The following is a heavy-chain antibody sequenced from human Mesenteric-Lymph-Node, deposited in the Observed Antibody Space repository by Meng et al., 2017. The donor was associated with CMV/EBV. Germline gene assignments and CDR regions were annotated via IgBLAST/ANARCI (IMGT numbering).Heavy chain of an antibody. CDR3: ARDGGYSYGWNYYGMDV. Sequence: GESLKISCAASGFTFSSYWMSWVRQAPGKGLEWVANIKQDGSEKYYVDSVKGRFTISRDNAKNLLYLQMNSLRAEDTAVYYCARDGGYSYGWNYYGMDVWGQGTTVTVSS. V-gene: IGHV3-7*01. CDR2: IKQDGSEK. J-gene: IGHJ6*02. CDR1: GFTFSSYW. D-gene: IGHD5-18*01.